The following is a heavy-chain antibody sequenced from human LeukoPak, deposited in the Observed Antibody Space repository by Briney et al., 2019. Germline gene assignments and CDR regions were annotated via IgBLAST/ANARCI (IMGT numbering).Heavy chain of an antibody. CDR2: INHSGST. J-gene: IGHJ4*02. V-gene: IGHV4-34*01. D-gene: IGHD3-10*01. CDR3: ARDRYYGSGSYYNPRRGYFDY. Sequence: SETLSLTCAVYGGSFSGYYWSWIRQPPGKGLEWIGEINHSGSTNYNPSLKSRVTISVDTSKDQFSLKLSSVTAADTAVYYCARDRYYGSGSYYNPRRGYFDYWGQGTLVTVSS. CDR1: GGSFSGYY.